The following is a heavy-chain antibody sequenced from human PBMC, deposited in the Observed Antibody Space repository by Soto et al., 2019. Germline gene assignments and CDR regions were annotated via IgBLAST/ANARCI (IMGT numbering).Heavy chain of an antibody. CDR3: AREGGYCTNGVCSDFDY. CDR1: GDSVSSNSAA. V-gene: IGHV6-1*01. D-gene: IGHD2-8*01. J-gene: IGHJ4*02. CDR2: TYYRSKWYN. Sequence: SQTLSLTCAISGDSVSSNSAAWNWIRQSPSGGLEWLGRTYYRSKWYNDYAVSVKSRITINPDTSKNQFSLQLNSVTPEGTAVYYCAREGGYCTNGVCSDFDYWGQGTLVTVSS.